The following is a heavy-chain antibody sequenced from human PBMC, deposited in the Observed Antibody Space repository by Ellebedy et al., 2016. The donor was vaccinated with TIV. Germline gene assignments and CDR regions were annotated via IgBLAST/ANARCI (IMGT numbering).Heavy chain of an antibody. CDR3: ARHGAAAGSDYYYYGMDV. D-gene: IGHD6-13*01. V-gene: IGHV5-10-1*01. CDR2: IDPSDSYT. Sequence: GESLKTSCKGSGYSFTSYWISWVRQMPGKGLEWMGRIDPSDSYTNYSPSFQGHVTISADMSINTAYLQWSSLKASDTAMYYCARHGAAAGSDYYYYGMDVWGQGTTVTVSS. J-gene: IGHJ6*02. CDR1: GYSFTSYW.